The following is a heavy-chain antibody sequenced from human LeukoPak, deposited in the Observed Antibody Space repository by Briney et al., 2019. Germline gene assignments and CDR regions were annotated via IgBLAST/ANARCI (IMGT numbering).Heavy chain of an antibody. D-gene: IGHD5-18*01. CDR2: IYSGGST. Sequence: PGGSLRLSCAASGFTVSSNYMSWVRQAPGKGLEWVSVIYSGGSTYYADSVKGRFTISRDNSKNTLYLQMNSLRAEDTAVYYCARGRGRQLWTFDYWGQGTLVTVSS. V-gene: IGHV3-53*01. CDR3: ARGRGRQLWTFDY. CDR1: GFTVSSNY. J-gene: IGHJ4*02.